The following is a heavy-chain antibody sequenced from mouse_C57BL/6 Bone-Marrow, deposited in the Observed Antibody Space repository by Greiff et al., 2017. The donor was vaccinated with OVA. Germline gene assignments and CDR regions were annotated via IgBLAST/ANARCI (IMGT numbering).Heavy chain of an antibody. Sequence: QVHVKQSGAELARPGASVKMSCKASGYTFTSYTMHWVKQRPGQGLEWIGYINPSSGYTKYNQKFKDKATLTADKSSSTAYMQLSSLTSEDSAVYNCAREDGNWFAYWGQGTLVTVSA. J-gene: IGHJ3*01. V-gene: IGHV1-4*01. D-gene: IGHD2-1*01. CDR3: AREDGNWFAY. CDR1: GYTFTSYT. CDR2: INPSSGYT.